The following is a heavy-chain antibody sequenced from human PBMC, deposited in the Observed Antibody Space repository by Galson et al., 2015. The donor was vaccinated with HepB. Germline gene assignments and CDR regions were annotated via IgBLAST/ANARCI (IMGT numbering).Heavy chain of an antibody. Sequence: SVKVSCKASGYTFTSYAMHWVRQAPGQRLEWMGWINAGNGNTKYSQKFQGRVTITMDTSASTAYMELSSLRSEDTAVYYCARLVVRGVDFDYWGQGTLVTVSA. CDR3: ARLVVRGVDFDY. J-gene: IGHJ4*02. CDR2: INAGNGNT. D-gene: IGHD3-10*01. CDR1: GYTFTSYA. V-gene: IGHV1-3*01.